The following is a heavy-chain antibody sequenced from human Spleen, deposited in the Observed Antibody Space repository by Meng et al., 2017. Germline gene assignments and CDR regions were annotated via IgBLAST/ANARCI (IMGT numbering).Heavy chain of an antibody. D-gene: IGHD4-11*01. V-gene: IGHV4-34*01. Sequence: GPRQQWGAGVLKPSVTRSPTGYVLGGSFIDCYWSWTRQPPGKGRERIGEINHSGSTNYIPSLESRATISVDTSQNILSLKLSSVTAADSAVYYCARGPTTMAHDFDYWGQGTLVTVSS. J-gene: IGHJ4*02. CDR3: ARGPTTMAHDFDY. CDR2: INHSGST. CDR1: GGSFIDCY.